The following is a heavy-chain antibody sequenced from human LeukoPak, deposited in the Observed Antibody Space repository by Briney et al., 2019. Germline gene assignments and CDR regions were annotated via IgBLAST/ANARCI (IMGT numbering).Heavy chain of an antibody. CDR1: GGSFSGYY. Sequence: PSETLSLTCAVYGGSFSGYYWSWIRQPPGEGLEWIGEINHSGSTNYNPSLKSQVTISVDTSKNQFSLKLGSVTAADTAVYYCAKFSGYMDVWGKGTTVTVSS. J-gene: IGHJ6*03. CDR2: INHSGST. CDR3: AKFSGYMDV. D-gene: IGHD6-25*01. V-gene: IGHV4-34*01.